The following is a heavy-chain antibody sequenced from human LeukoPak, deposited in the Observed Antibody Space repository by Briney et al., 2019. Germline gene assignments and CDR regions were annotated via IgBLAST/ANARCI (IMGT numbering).Heavy chain of an antibody. V-gene: IGHV3-7*03. CDR3: ARESGSTFFIAVAPGYYYGMDV. D-gene: IGHD6-19*01. J-gene: IGHJ6*02. CDR2: IKQEGSEK. CDR1: GFTFSSYW. Sequence: PGGSLRLSCAASGFTFSSYWMSWVRQAPRKGLEWVANIKQEGSEKYYVDSVKGRFTISRDNAKNSLYLQMNSLRAEDTAVYYCARESGSTFFIAVAPGYYYGMDVWGQGTTVTVSS.